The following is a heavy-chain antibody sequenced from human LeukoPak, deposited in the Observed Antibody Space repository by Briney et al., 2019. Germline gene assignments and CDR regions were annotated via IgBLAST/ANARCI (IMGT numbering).Heavy chain of an antibody. CDR1: GFTFDAYA. CDR3: AKPKTTSSGWYFFDT. D-gene: IGHD6-19*01. Sequence: GGSLRLSCAASGFTFDAYAMHWVRQAPGKGLEWVSGISWNSDSTGYGDSVKGRFTISRDNAKNSLSLQMHSLRPEDTALYYCAKPKTTSSGWYFFDTWGQGTLVTVSS. V-gene: IGHV3-9*01. CDR2: ISWNSDST. J-gene: IGHJ4*02.